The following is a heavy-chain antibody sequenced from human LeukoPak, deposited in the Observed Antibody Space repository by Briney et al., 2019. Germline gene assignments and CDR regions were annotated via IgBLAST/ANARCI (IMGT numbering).Heavy chain of an antibody. CDR2: ISYDGNKK. Sequence: GGSLRLSCAASGFTFSSYGMHWVRQAPGKGLEWVAVISYDGNKKYYADSVKGRFTISRDNSKNTLYLQMNSLRAEDTAVYYCGKDLYDYVWGSYLPGDYWGQGILVTVSS. D-gene: IGHD3-16*02. J-gene: IGHJ4*02. CDR3: GKDLYDYVWGSYLPGDY. V-gene: IGHV3-30*18. CDR1: GFTFSSYG.